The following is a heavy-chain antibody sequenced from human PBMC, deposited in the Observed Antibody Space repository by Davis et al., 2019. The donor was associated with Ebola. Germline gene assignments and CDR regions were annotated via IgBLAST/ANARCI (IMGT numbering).Heavy chain of an antibody. D-gene: IGHD3-3*01. Sequence: SETLSLTCTVSGGSISSGGYYWSWTRQHPGKGLEWIGYIYYSGSTYYNPSLKSRVTITVDTSKNQFSLKLSSVTAADTAVYYCARGGDFGVDNWFDPWGQGTLVTVSS. CDR2: IYYSGST. J-gene: IGHJ5*02. CDR1: GGSISSGGYY. V-gene: IGHV4-31*03. CDR3: ARGGDFGVDNWFDP.